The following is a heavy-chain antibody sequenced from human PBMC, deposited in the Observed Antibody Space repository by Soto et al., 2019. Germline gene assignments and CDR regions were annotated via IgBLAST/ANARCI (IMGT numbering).Heavy chain of an antibody. J-gene: IGHJ6*02. Sequence: PGGSLRLSCAASGFTFSSYAMSWVRQAPGKGLEWVSAISGSGGSTYYADSVKGRFTISRDNSKNTLYLQMNSLRAEDTAVYYCAKDQRGYSYGYLGYYYGMDVWGQGTTVTVSS. CDR1: GFTFSSYA. V-gene: IGHV3-23*01. CDR3: AKDQRGYSYGYLGYYYGMDV. D-gene: IGHD5-18*01. CDR2: ISGSGGST.